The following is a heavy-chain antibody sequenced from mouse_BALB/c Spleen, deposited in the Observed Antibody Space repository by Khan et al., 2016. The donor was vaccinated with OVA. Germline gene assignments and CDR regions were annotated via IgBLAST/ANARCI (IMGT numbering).Heavy chain of an antibody. CDR1: GSIFTDYV. J-gene: IGHJ3*01. D-gene: IGHD4-1*01. CDR2: IYPGSDST. V-gene: IGHV1-77*01. CDR3: ARGGWDVFAY. Sequence: QVQLQPSGPELVKPGASVKMSCKASGSIFTDYVMNWVKQRTGQGLEWIGQIYPGSDSTYYNEKFKDKATLTADRSSSTVYMQLNSLTSEDSAVYCCARGGWDVFAYWGQGTLVTVSA.